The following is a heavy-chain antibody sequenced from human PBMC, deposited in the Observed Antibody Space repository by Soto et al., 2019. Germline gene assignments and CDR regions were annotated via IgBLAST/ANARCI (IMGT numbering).Heavy chain of an antibody. CDR1: GYTFTSYG. CDR2: ISGYNGDT. V-gene: IGHV1-18*04. D-gene: IGHD6-13*01. J-gene: IGHJ4*02. Sequence: ASVKVSCKASGYTFTSYGISWVRQAPGQGLEWMGWISGYNGDTNYAQKLQGRVTMTTDTSTSTAYMELRSLRSDDTAVYYCARAPQTVAGAGIWYWGQGTLVTISS. CDR3: ARAPQTVAGAGIWY.